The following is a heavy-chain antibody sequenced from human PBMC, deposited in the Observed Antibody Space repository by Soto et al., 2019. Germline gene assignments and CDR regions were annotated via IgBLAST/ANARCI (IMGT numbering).Heavy chain of an antibody. CDR2: ISGTGGT. Sequence: EVQLWESGGGLVQPGGSLRLSCAVSGFTFSSHVMSWVRQAPGKGLEWVSAISGTGGTYYADSVKGRFTISRDNSKNALYLQRNNLIDEDTAVYFCAKDRRGAYCSGGICYSPGYWGQGTLVIVSS. CDR3: AKDRRGAYCSGGICYSPGY. J-gene: IGHJ4*02. CDR1: GFTFSSHV. D-gene: IGHD2-15*01. V-gene: IGHV3-23*01.